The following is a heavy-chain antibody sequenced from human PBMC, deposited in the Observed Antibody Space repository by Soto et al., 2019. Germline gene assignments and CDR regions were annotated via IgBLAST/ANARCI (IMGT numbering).Heavy chain of an antibody. J-gene: IGHJ5*02. CDR1: GYTFTSYG. CDR3: ASTPIGGNWFDP. Sequence: QVQLVQSGAEVKKPGASVKVSCKASGYTFTSYGISWVRQAPGQGLEWMGWISAYNGNTNYAQKLQGRVTMTTDTAPSRAYRELRSLRSDATAVYYCASTPIGGNWFDPWGQGTLVTVSS. V-gene: IGHV1-18*01. D-gene: IGHD3-10*01. CDR2: ISAYNGNT.